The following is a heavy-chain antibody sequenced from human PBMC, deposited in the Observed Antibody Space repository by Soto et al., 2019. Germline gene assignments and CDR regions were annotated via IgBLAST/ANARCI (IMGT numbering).Heavy chain of an antibody. CDR2: TYYRSRWYY. CDR1: GDSVSSNSAA. J-gene: IGHJ6*01. V-gene: IGHV6-1*01. Sequence: QTLSLTCVISGDSVSSNSAAWNWIRQSPSRGLEWLGRTYYRSRWYYDYALSVKSRITINPDTSKNQFSLQLNSVTPEDTAVDFCPRGIGPAGTQKDFAWGVWEQET. D-gene: IGHD3-16*01. CDR3: PRGIGPAGTQKDFAWGV.